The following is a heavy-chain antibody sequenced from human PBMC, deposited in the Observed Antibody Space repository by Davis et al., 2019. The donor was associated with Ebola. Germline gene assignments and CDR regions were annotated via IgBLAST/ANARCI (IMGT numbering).Heavy chain of an antibody. CDR2: INAGNGNT. CDR1: GYTFTSYA. J-gene: IGHJ4*02. V-gene: IGHV1-3*01. CDR3: ARAYYYGSSFLYYFDY. Sequence: ASVQVSCKASGYTFTSYAMHWVRQAPGQRLEWMGWINAGNGNTKYSQKFQGRVTITRDKSTNTAYMELSSLRSEDTAVYFCARAYYYGSSFLYYFDYWGQGTLVTVSS. D-gene: IGHD3-22*01.